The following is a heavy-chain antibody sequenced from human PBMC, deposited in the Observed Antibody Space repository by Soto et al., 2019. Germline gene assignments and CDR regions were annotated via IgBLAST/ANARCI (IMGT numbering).Heavy chain of an antibody. CDR1: GGTFSSYA. CDR2: LIPIFGTA. Sequence: QVQLVQSGAEVKKPGSSVKVSCKASGGTFSSYAISWVRQAPGQGLEWMGGLIPIFGTANYAQKFKGRSTITADESTSTSYVEERSMRSEDDTVDYCARYGGATKYYYYYGMDVWGQGTTVTVSS. CDR3: ARYGGATKYYYYYGMDV. V-gene: IGHV1-69*01. J-gene: IGHJ6*02. D-gene: IGHD5-12*01.